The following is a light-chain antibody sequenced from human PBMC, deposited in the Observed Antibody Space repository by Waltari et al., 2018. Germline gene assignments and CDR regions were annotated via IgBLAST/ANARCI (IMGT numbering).Light chain of an antibody. CDR1: QSLSSN. Sequence: EIVMTQSPATLSVSPGERATLSCRASQSLSSNLAWYQQKPGQAPRLLIHSASTRATGIPARFSGGGSGTEFTLTISSLQSEDFAVYYCQQYNNWPLTFGGGTKVEIK. CDR2: SAS. J-gene: IGKJ4*01. V-gene: IGKV3-15*01. CDR3: QQYNNWPLT.